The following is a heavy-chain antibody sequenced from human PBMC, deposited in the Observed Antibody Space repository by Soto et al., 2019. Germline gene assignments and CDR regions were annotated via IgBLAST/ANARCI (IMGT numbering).Heavy chain of an antibody. D-gene: IGHD3-16*01. V-gene: IGHV3-7*02. Sequence: EVQVVESGGGLVQPGGSLXLXXAVSGFALSRYWMSWVRQAPGKGLEWVANIKEDGSEKHYVDSVKGRFTXSRDXAKNSLYLQVXSLRXEXTAVYYXAHVXXRGQ. CDR2: IKEDGSEK. CDR1: GFALSRYW. J-gene: IGHJ1*01. CDR3: AHVXX.